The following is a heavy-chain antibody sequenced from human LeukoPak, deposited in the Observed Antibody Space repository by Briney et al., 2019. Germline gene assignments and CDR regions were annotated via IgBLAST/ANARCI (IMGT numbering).Heavy chain of an antibody. Sequence: GGSLRLSCAASGFTFSTYWMSWVRQAPGKGLEWVANIRPDGSEKYYVDSVRGRLTISRDNAKNSLSLQMNSLRGEDTAVYYCARTSYYYDSSGFDYWGQGTLVTVSS. D-gene: IGHD3-22*01. CDR3: ARTSYYYDSSGFDY. J-gene: IGHJ4*02. CDR2: IRPDGSEK. V-gene: IGHV3-7*01. CDR1: GFTFSTYW.